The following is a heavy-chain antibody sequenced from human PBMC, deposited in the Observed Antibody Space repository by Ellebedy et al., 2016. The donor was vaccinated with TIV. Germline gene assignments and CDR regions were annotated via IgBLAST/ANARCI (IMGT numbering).Heavy chain of an antibody. J-gene: IGHJ5*02. CDR3: ARRASYGDYAVQVNPWFDP. V-gene: IGHV3-7*01. CDR2: IRQEGDEI. Sequence: PGGSLRLSCAASGFNFRSYCMTWVRQAPGKGLEWVAKIRQEGDEIYYVESVKGRFTISRDNAENSLFLQMNSLRVEDTAVYYCARRASYGDYAVQVNPWFDPWGQGTLVTVSS. CDR1: GFNFRSYC. D-gene: IGHD4-17*01.